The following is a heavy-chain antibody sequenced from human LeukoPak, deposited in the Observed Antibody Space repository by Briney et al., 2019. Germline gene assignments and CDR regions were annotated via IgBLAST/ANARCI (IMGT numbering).Heavy chain of an antibody. Sequence: PGGSLRLSCAASGFTFSSYWMSWARQAPGKGLEWVANIKQDGSDKYYVDSVKGRFTISRDNAKNSLDLQMNSLRAEDTAVYYCARDSSTSCYDYWGQGTLVTVSS. CDR3: ARDSSTSCYDY. CDR1: GFTFSSYW. J-gene: IGHJ4*02. D-gene: IGHD2-2*01. CDR2: IKQDGSDK. V-gene: IGHV3-7*01.